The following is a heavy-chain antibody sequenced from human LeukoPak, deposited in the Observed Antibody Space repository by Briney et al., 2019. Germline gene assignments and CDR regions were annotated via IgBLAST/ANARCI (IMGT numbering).Heavy chain of an antibody. D-gene: IGHD6-13*01. CDR1: GGTFSSYA. CDR2: ISAYNGNT. Sequence: ASVKVSCKASGGTFSSYAISWVRQAPGQGLEWMGWISAYNGNTNYAQKLQGRVTMTTDTSTSTAYMELRSLRSDDTAVYYCARENRIAAAGTLDYWGQGTLVTVSS. CDR3: ARENRIAAAGTLDY. V-gene: IGHV1-18*01. J-gene: IGHJ4*02.